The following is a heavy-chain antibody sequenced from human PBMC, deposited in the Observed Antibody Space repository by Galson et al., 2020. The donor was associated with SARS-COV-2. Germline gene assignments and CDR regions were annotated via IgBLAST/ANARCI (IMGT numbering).Heavy chain of an antibody. Sequence: TGGSLRLSCAASGFTFSNYGMHWLRQAPGKGLEWVAIISYDGSNKYSGDSVKGRFTISRDNSKNTLYLQMNSLRLEDTAVYYCVKDRSIAGRRLGYFHHWGQGTLVTVSS. V-gene: IGHV3-30*18. J-gene: IGHJ4*02. CDR3: VKDRSIAGRRLGYFHH. CDR1: GFTFSNYG. D-gene: IGHD6-6*01. CDR2: ISYDGSNK.